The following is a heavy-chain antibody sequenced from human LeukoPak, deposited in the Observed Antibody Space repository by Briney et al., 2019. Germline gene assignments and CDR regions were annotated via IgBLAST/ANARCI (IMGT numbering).Heavy chain of an antibody. CDR2: ISYDGSNK. J-gene: IGHJ4*02. V-gene: IGHV3-30*01. D-gene: IGHD4-11*01. Sequence: GSLRLSCAASGFTFSTYAMHWVRQAPGKGLEWVSVISYDGSNKYYADSVKGRFTISRDNSKNTLYLQMNSLRAEDTAVYYCASDIDAAGSKLFENWGQGTLVTVSS. CDR3: ASDIDAAGSKLFEN. CDR1: GFTFSTYA.